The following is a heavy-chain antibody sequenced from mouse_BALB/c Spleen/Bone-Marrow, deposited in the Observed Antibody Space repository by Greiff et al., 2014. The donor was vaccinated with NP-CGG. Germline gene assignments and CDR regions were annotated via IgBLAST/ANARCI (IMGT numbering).Heavy chain of an antibody. D-gene: IGHD2-3*01. J-gene: IGHJ4*01. CDR1: GLTFSDFY. Sequence: EVHLVESGGGLVQPGGSLRLSCATSGLTFSDFYMEWVRQPPGKRLEWIAASRNKANDYTTEYSASVRGRFIVSRDTSQSILYLQMNSLRAEDTAIYYCARDPRWLLAMDNWGQGTSVTVSS. CDR3: ARDPRWLLAMDN. CDR2: SRNKANDYTT. V-gene: IGHV7-1*02.